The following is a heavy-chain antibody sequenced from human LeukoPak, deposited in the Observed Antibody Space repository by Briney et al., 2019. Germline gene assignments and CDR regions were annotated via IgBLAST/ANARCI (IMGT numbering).Heavy chain of an antibody. D-gene: IGHD4-17*01. CDR1: GYTFTSYA. Sequence: GASVTVSCTASGYTFTSYAISWVRQAPGQGLEWMGWISIYNGNTNYAQKFQGRVTMTTDTSTNTAYMELRSLRSDDTAVYYCAREQAMTTVATGDYWGQGTLVTVSS. V-gene: IGHV1-18*01. CDR2: ISIYNGNT. CDR3: AREQAMTTVATGDY. J-gene: IGHJ4*02.